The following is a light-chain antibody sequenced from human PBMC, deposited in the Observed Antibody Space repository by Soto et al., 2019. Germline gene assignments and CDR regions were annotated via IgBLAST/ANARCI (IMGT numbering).Light chain of an antibody. J-gene: IGKJ1*01. V-gene: IGKV3-20*01. CDR3: QQYGSFRT. CDR2: GAS. Sequence: VLTQYPATLSVSPGERATLPCRASQSVATNLAWYQQRPGQAPRLLIYGASKRAVGLPARFSGSGSGTDFTLTISRLEPEDFAVYYCQQYGSFRTFGQGTKVDIK. CDR1: QSVATN.